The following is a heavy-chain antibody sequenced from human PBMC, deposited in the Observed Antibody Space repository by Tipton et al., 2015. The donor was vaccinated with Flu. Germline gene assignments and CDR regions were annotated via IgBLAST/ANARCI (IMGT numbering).Heavy chain of an antibody. Sequence: GLVKPSETLSLTCTVSGGSISSYYWSWIRQPAGKGLEWIGRIYTSGSTNYNPPLESPVTMSKDTSKNQFFLKLSSVTAADTARYYCAREHFYDVDPVAWYIDLWGRGILVTVSS. CDR3: AREHFYDVDPVAWYIDL. V-gene: IGHV4-4*07. CDR2: IYTSGST. CDR1: GGSISSYY. J-gene: IGHJ2*01. D-gene: IGHD3-22*01.